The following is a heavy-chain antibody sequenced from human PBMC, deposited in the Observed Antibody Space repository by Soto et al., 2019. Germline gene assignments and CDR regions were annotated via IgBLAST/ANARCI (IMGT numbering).Heavy chain of an antibody. Sequence: GSLRLSCAASGFTFSTYSMNWVRQAPGKGLEWVSSISSSSSYIYYADSVKGRFTISRDNAKNSLYLQMNSLRAEDTAVYYCARGTGDYDFWSGYHATDYFDYWGQGTLVTVSS. CDR2: ISSSSSYI. D-gene: IGHD3-3*01. CDR1: GFTFSTYS. J-gene: IGHJ4*02. CDR3: ARGTGDYDFWSGYHATDYFDY. V-gene: IGHV3-21*01.